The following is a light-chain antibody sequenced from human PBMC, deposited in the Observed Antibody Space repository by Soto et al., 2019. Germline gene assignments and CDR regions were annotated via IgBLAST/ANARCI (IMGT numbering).Light chain of an antibody. Sequence: NFMLTQPHSVSESPGKTVTISCTRSSGSIASNYVQWYQQRPGSATTTVIYEDNQRPSGVPDRFSGSIDSSSNSASLTISGLKNEDEADYYCQSYDSSNRVFGGGTKLTVL. CDR1: SGSIASNY. J-gene: IGLJ3*02. CDR2: EDN. V-gene: IGLV6-57*03. CDR3: QSYDSSNRV.